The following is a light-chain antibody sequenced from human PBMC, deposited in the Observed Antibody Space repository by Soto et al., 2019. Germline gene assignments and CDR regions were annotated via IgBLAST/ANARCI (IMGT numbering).Light chain of an antibody. CDR2: ETS. J-gene: IGKJ1*01. CDR1: QNVRSN. CDR3: QQTFSTPRT. Sequence: ETQMTQSPSSLSSSVGDRVTITCRASQNVRSNVNWYQQKPGKAPSLLIYETSTLQSGVPPRFSGDGYGTDFTLSISSLHPEDFATYYCQQTFSTPRTFGQGTNVEI. V-gene: IGKV1-39*01.